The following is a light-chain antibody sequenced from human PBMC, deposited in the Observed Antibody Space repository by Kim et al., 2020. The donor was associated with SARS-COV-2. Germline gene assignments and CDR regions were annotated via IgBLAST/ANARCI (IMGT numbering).Light chain of an antibody. CDR3: QAWDSSTAV. CDR1: KLGDKY. CDR2: QDS. Sequence: SYEMTQPPSVSVTPGQTASITCSGDKLGDKYACWDHRKPGQSPVLVIYQDSKRPSGIPERFSGSNSGNTATLTISGTQARDEADYYCQAWDSSTAVFGGG. V-gene: IGLV3-1*01. J-gene: IGLJ2*01.